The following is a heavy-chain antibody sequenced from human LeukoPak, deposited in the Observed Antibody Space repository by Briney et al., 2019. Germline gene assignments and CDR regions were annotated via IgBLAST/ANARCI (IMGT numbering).Heavy chain of an antibody. V-gene: IGHV3-23*01. CDR1: GFTFSSYA. CDR2: ISDSTDNT. CDR3: ARGSAVDY. J-gene: IGHJ4*02. Sequence: GGSLRLSCAASGFTFSSYAMSWVRQSPRKGLEWVSAISDSTDNTYYADSVKGRFTISRDNSKNTLYLQMSSLRAEDTAVYYCARGSAVDYWGQGTLVTVSS.